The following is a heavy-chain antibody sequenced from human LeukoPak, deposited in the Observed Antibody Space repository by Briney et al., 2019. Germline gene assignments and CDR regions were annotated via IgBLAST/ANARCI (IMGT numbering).Heavy chain of an antibody. V-gene: IGHV4-39*07. CDR1: GGSISSSSYY. D-gene: IGHD3-10*01. Sequence: ASETLSLTCTVSGGSISSSSYYWGWIRQPPGKGLEWIGSIYYSGSTYYNPSLKSLVTISVDTSKNQFSLKLSSVTAADTAVYYCARDLELLWFGESPHAFDIWGRGTMVTVSS. J-gene: IGHJ3*02. CDR3: ARDLELLWFGESPHAFDI. CDR2: IYYSGST.